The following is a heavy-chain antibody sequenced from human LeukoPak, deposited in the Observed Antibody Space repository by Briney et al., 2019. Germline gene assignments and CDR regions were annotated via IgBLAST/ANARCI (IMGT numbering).Heavy chain of an antibody. CDR2: IYSGGST. V-gene: IGHV3-53*01. J-gene: IGHJ3*02. CDR3: ARVDKGYWTMITEGDVAFDI. CDR1: GFTVSSNY. Sequence: GGSLRLSCAASGFTVSSNYMSWVRQAPGKGLEWVSVIYSGGSTYYADSVKGRFTISRDNSKNTLYLQMNSLRAEDTAVYYCARVDKGYWTMITEGDVAFDIWGQGTMVTVSS. D-gene: IGHD2-8*01.